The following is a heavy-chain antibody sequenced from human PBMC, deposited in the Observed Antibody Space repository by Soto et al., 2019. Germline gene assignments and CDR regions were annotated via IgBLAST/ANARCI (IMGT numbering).Heavy chain of an antibody. Sequence: QLQLQESGPGLVKPSETLSLTCAVSGGSISSSSYYWAWIRQPPGKGLEWIANIYYTGSTYYNPSLGGRVTISIDTSKDQFSLKLGSVTAADTAVYYCAKSNSGSYSFDYCGQGTLVTVSS. CDR3: AKSNSGSYSFDY. CDR2: IYYTGST. CDR1: GGSISSSSYY. D-gene: IGHD3-10*01. J-gene: IGHJ4*02. V-gene: IGHV4-39*01.